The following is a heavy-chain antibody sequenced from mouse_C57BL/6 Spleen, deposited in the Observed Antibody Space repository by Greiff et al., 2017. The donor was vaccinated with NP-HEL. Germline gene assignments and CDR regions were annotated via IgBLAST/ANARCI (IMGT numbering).Heavy chain of an antibody. CDR3: ALLQGDY. Sequence: VQLQQSGPELVKPGASVKISCKASGYAFSSSWMNWVKQRPGKGLEWIGRIYPGDGDTNYNGKFKGKATLTADKSSSTAYMQLSSLTSEDSAVYFCALLQGDYWGQGTTLTVSS. D-gene: IGHD2-14*01. CDR1: GYAFSSSW. CDR2: IYPGDGDT. V-gene: IGHV1-82*01. J-gene: IGHJ2*01.